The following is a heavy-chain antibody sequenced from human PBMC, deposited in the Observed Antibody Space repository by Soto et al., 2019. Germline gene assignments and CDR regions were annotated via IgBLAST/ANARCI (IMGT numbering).Heavy chain of an antibody. D-gene: IGHD3-10*01. V-gene: IGHV3-66*01. J-gene: IGHJ4*02. CDR3: ARGFYGSGSYHPAIFDY. Sequence: GGSLRLSCAASGFTVSSNYVSWVRQAPGKGLEWVSVFYSGGTTYYADSARGRFTISRDNSKNTVYLQMNSLRVEDTAVYYCARGFYGSGSYHPAIFDYWGQGTLVTVSS. CDR2: FYSGGTT. CDR1: GFTVSSNY.